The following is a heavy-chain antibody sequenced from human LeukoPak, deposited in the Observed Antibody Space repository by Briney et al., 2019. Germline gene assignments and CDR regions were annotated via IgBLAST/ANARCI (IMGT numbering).Heavy chain of an antibody. V-gene: IGHV4-59*01. CDR1: GASISSSY. CDR2: IYYNGNA. J-gene: IGHJ3*02. CDR3: VRGNYDNRGYSNAFDI. D-gene: IGHD3-22*01. Sequence: SETLSLTCTVSGASISSSYWSWVRQPPGKRLEWIGFIYYNGNANSNPSLKSRVTISADTSKNQFSLKLTSVTAADTAVYYCVRGNYDNRGYSNAFDIWGQGAMVTVSS.